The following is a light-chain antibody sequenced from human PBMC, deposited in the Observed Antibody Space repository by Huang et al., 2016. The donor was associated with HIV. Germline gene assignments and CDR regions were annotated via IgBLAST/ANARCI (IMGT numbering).Light chain of an antibody. CDR3: QQYNNWPPYT. V-gene: IGKV3-15*01. CDR2: GAS. Sequence: EIVMTQSPATLSVSPGERATLSCRASQSIDRNVAWYQQKPGQAPRLLMYGASTRATGIPARFSGSGSGTDFTLTISSLQPEDSAVYYCQQYNNWPPYTFGQGTNLEI. CDR1: QSIDRN. J-gene: IGKJ2*01.